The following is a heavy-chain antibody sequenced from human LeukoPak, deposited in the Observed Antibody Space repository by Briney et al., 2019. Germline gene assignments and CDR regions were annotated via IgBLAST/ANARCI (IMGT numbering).Heavy chain of an antibody. Sequence: GGSLRLSCAVSGFTFSSYEMNWVRQAPGKGLEWVSSIMSSGGGTFYADSVKDRFTISRDNSRNTLYLQMSRLRAEDTAVYYCAKDLIGSGSFLDVWGKGTTVTVSS. D-gene: IGHD3-10*01. CDR1: GFTFSSYE. CDR3: AKDLIGSGSFLDV. J-gene: IGHJ6*04. V-gene: IGHV3-23*01. CDR2: IMSSGGGT.